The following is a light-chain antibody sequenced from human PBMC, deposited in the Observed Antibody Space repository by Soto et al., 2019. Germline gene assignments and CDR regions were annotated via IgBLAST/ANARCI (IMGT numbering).Light chain of an antibody. CDR1: SSDVGSYNF. CDR3: SSYTGDRDPYV. Sequence: ALTQPPSASGSPGQSVTISCTGTSSDVGSYNFVSWYQQHPGKAPKLLIYEVTKRPSGVPDRFSGSKSANTASLTVSGLQAEDEAEYFCSSYTGDRDPYVFGTGTKVTV. J-gene: IGLJ1*01. CDR2: EVT. V-gene: IGLV2-8*01.